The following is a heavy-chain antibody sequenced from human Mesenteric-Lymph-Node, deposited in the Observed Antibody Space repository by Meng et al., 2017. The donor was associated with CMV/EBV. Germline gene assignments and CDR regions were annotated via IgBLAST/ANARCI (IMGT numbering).Heavy chain of an antibody. Sequence: ASVKVSCKASGYTFSSYYIQWVRQAPGQGLEWMGWINPNSGDTKFAQKFQGRVTMTRDTSISTAYMDLSSLRSDDTAVYYCARGAGDQYYYAMDVWGQGTTVTVSS. V-gene: IGHV1-2*02. CDR2: INPNSGDT. D-gene: IGHD4-17*01. CDR3: ARGAGDQYYYAMDV. J-gene: IGHJ6*02. CDR1: GYTFSSYY.